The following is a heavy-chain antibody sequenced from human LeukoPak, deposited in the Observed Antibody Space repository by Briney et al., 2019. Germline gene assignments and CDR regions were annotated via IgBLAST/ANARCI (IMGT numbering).Heavy chain of an antibody. D-gene: IGHD3-10*01. Sequence: ASMKVSCKASGYTFTDVYLDGVRQTPGQGPEWMGWINLHRGATDYAQKFRGRVTMTRDTSISLVYMELSRLKSNDTAVYYCARDLRGSGYDPWGQGTLVTVSS. CDR2: INLHRGAT. CDR1: GYTFTDVY. CDR3: ARDLRGSGYDP. J-gene: IGHJ5*02. V-gene: IGHV1-2*02.